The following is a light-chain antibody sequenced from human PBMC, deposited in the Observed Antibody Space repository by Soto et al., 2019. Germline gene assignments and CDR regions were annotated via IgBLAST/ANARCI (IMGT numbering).Light chain of an antibody. Sequence: ENVLTQSPGTLSLSPGERATLSCRASQSVSGSYVAWYQQKPGQAPKLLIYGASSRATGIPDRFSGSGSGTDFTLTISRLEPEDFAVYYCQQYGSSPTTFGQGTRLEIK. CDR3: QQYGSSPTT. CDR1: QSVSGSY. V-gene: IGKV3-20*01. CDR2: GAS. J-gene: IGKJ5*01.